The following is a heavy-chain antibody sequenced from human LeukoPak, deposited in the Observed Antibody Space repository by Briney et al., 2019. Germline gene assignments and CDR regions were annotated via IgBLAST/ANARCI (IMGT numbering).Heavy chain of an antibody. CDR2: ISAYNGNT. CDR1: GYTFTSYG. V-gene: IGHV1-18*01. D-gene: IGHD3-22*01. Sequence: ASVKVSCKASGYTFTSYGISWVRQAPGQGLEWMGWISAYNGNTNYTQKLQGRVTMTTDTFTSTAYMELRSLRSDDTAVYYCGRRADYYDSSGYYYYFDYWGRGTLVTVSS. CDR3: GRRADYYDSSGYYYYFDY. J-gene: IGHJ4*02.